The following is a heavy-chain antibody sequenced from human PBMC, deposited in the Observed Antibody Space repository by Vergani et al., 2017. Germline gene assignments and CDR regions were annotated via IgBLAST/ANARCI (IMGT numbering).Heavy chain of an antibody. Sequence: QVTLKESGPALVKPTQTLTLTCTFSGFSHSTSGMRVSWIRQPPGKALEWLARIDWDDDKFYSTSLKTRLTISKDTSKNQVVLTMTNMDPVDTATYYCARSSNWGSTGFDYWGQGTLVTVSS. V-gene: IGHV2-70*04. CDR3: ARSSNWGSTGFDY. J-gene: IGHJ4*02. CDR1: GFSHSTSGMR. CDR2: IDWDDDK. D-gene: IGHD7-27*01.